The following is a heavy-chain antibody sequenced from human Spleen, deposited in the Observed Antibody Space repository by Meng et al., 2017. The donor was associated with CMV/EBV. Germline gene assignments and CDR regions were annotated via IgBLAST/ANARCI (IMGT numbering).Heavy chain of an antibody. CDR1: GYTFTSYD. Sequence: ASVKVSCKASGYTFTSYDITWVRQATGQGLEWMGWVNPRSGDTGYAQKFQGRVSMTRDTSISTAYMELSSLKYEDTAVYYCARLWRTGCSELDSWGQGTLVTVSS. D-gene: IGHD3-10*02. CDR3: ARLWRTGCSELDS. CDR2: VNPRSGDT. V-gene: IGHV1-8*01. J-gene: IGHJ5*01.